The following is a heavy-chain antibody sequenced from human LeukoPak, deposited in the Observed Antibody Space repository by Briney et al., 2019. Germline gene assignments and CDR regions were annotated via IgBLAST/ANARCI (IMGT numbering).Heavy chain of an antibody. CDR1: GFTFSSYW. CDR2: INTDGSST. J-gene: IGHJ4*02. V-gene: IGHV3-74*01. D-gene: IGHD2-2*02. CDR3: ARGDVGYCSSTGCYTEEVDY. Sequence: GGSLRLSCAASGFTFSSYWMHWVRQAPGKGLVWVSRINTDGSSTSYADSVKGRFTISRDNAKNTLYLQMNSLRAEDTAVYYCARGDVGYCSSTGCYTEEVDYWGQGTLVTVSS.